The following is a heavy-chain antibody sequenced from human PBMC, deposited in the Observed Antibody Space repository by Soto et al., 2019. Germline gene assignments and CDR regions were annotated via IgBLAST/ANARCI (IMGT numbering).Heavy chain of an antibody. Sequence: EVQLVEPGGGLVQPGRSLRLSCAASGFTFGDYAMHWVRQAPGKGLDWVSGITWNSDNIGYADSVKGRFTISRDNAKNSLYLQMNSLRPEDTALYCCARSIPLGDIFDIWGQGTMVTVSS. CDR3: ARSIPLGDIFDI. CDR2: ITWNSDNI. V-gene: IGHV3-9*01. J-gene: IGHJ3*02. D-gene: IGHD2-2*02. CDR1: GFTFGDYA.